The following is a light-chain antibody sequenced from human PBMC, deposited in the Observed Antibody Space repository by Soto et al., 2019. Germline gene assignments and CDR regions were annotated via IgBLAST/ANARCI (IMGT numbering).Light chain of an antibody. Sequence: QSALTQPASVSGSPGQSIAISCTGSSSDVGIYNYVSWYQQHPGKVPKLIIYEVSKRPSGVPDRFSGSKSGNTASLTVSGLQAEDEADYYCSSYAGSTYVFGTGTKVTVL. CDR3: SSYAGSTYV. J-gene: IGLJ1*01. CDR1: SSDVGIYNY. V-gene: IGLV2-8*01. CDR2: EVS.